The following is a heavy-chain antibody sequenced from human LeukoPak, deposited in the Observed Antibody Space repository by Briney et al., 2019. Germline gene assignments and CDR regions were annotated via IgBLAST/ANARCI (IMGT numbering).Heavy chain of an antibody. Sequence: ASVKVSCKASGYTFTSYDINWVRQATGQGLEWMGWMNPNSGNTGYAQKFQGRVTMTRNTSISTAYMELSSLRSEDTAVYYCARARSRELVFDYWGQGTLVTVSS. V-gene: IGHV1-8*01. J-gene: IGHJ4*02. CDR3: ARARSRELVFDY. CDR2: MNPNSGNT. CDR1: GYTFTSYD. D-gene: IGHD6-13*01.